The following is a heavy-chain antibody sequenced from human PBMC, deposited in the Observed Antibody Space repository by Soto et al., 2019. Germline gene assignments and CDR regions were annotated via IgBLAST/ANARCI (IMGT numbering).Heavy chain of an antibody. D-gene: IGHD2-8*02. CDR2: INHSGST. CDR1: GGSFSGYY. J-gene: IGHJ4*02. CDR3: ARDKITGLFDY. Sequence: SETLSLTCAVYGGSFSGYYWTWIHQPPGTGLEWIGEINHSGSTNYNPSLKSRVTISVDTSKNQFSLKLTSVTAADTAVYYCARDKITGLFDYWGQGTLVTVSS. V-gene: IGHV4-34*01.